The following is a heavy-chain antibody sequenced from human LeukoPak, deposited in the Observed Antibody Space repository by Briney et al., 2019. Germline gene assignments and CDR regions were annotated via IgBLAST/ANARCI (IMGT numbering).Heavy chain of an antibody. CDR3: ARHAPGYFDY. Sequence: SETLSLTCTVSGGSINSYYWSWIRQSPGKGLEWIGYIYYSGTTNYNPSLKSRVTISVDTSKNQFSLKLSSVTAADTPVYYCARHAPGYFDYWGQGTLVTVSS. V-gene: IGHV4-59*08. CDR2: IYYSGTT. CDR1: GGSINSYY. J-gene: IGHJ4*02.